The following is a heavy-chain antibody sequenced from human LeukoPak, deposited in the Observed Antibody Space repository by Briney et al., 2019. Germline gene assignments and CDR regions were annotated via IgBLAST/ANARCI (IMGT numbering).Heavy chain of an antibody. D-gene: IGHD5-18*01. J-gene: IGHJ6*02. V-gene: IGHV5-51*01. CDR1: GYSFTSYW. CDR3: ARSTSSGYSYGYSLHYYYYGMDV. Sequence: GESLKISCKGSGYSFTSYWIGWVRQMPGKGLEWMGIIYPGDSDTRYSPSFQGQVTISADKSISTAYLQWSSLKASDTAMYYCARSTSSGYSYGYSLHYYYYGMDVWGQGTTVTVSS. CDR2: IYPGDSDT.